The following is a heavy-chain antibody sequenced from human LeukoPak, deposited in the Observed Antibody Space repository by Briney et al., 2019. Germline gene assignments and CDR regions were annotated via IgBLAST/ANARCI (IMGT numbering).Heavy chain of an antibody. J-gene: IGHJ4*02. CDR3: ARGAPGSYCSGGSCPYFDY. V-gene: IGHV1-8*01. D-gene: IGHD2-15*01. Sequence: ASVKVSCKASRYTFTSYDINWVRQATGQGLEWMGWVNPNSGHTGYAQKFQGRVTMTRNTSISTAYMELSSLRSEDTAVYYCARGAPGSYCSGGSCPYFDYWGQGTPVSVSS. CDR1: RYTFTSYD. CDR2: VNPNSGHT.